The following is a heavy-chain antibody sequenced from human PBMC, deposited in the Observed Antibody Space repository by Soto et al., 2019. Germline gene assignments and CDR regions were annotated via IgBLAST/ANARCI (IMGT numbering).Heavy chain of an antibody. J-gene: IGHJ4*02. D-gene: IGHD1-26*01. Sequence: YSWSWIRQPPGKGLEWIGYIYHSGSTYYNPSLKSRVTISVDRSKNQFSLKLSSVTAADTAVYYCARDSGSSLDYWGQGTLVTVS. V-gene: IGHV4-30-2*01. CDR3: ARDSGSSLDY. CDR1: YS. CDR2: IYHSGST.